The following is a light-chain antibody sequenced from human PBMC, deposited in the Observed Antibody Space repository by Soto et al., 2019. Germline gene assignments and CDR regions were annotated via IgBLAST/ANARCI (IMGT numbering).Light chain of an antibody. CDR1: SDHNINYKY. CDR3: SSQIISSSYV. CDR2: EVS. V-gene: IGLV2-14*01. J-gene: IGLJ1*01. Sequence: QSVLTQPAFVSGSPGQSITISCTGTSDHNINYKYVSWYQQHPGKAPKLMIYEVSNRPSGVSNRFSGSKSGNTASLTISGLQAEDEADYYCSSQIISSSYVFGTGTKVTVL.